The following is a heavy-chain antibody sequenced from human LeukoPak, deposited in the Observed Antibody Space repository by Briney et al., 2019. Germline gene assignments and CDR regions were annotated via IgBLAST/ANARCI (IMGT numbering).Heavy chain of an antibody. CDR1: GFTFSSYG. D-gene: IGHD1-26*01. CDR3: ARDFSVADPIGDY. CDR2: IRYDGSNK. V-gene: IGHV3-30*02. J-gene: IGHJ4*02. Sequence: GGSLRLSCAASGFTFSSYGMHWVRQAPGKGLEWVAFIRYDGSNKYYADSVKGRFTISRDNSKNTLYPQMNSLRAEDTAVYYCARDFSVADPIGDYWGQGTLVTVSS.